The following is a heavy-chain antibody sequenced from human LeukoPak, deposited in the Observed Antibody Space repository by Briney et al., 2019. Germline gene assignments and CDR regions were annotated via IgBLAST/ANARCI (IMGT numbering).Heavy chain of an antibody. V-gene: IGHV4-39*01. D-gene: IGHD3-10*01. Sequence: SETLSLTCSVSGGSISSPNHDWAWIRQPPGQGLEWIGSIYYSGTTYYNLSLKSRFTLSVDTSQNQFSLKLSSVTAADTAIYFCARSLGANTWVGNWFDPWGQGTLVTVSP. CDR2: IYYSGTT. CDR3: ARSLGANTWVGNWFDP. J-gene: IGHJ5*02. CDR1: GGSISSPNHD.